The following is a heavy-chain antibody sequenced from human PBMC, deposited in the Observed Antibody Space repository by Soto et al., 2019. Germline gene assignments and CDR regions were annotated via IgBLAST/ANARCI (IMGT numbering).Heavy chain of an antibody. J-gene: IGHJ5*02. D-gene: IGHD6-13*01. V-gene: IGHV1-18*01. CDR1: GYTFTSYA. CDR2: ISAYNGNT. Sequence: QVQLVPSGAEVKKPGASVKVSCKASGYTFTSYAISWVRQAPGQGLEWMGWISAYNGNTNSAQKLQGRVTMTTDTATSTAYMELRSLRSDDTAVYYCARSSGSSWMFYWFDPWGQGTLVTVSS. CDR3: ARSSGSSWMFYWFDP.